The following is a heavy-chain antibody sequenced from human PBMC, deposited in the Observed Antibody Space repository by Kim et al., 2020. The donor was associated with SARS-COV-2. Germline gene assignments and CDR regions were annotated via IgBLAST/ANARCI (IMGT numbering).Heavy chain of an antibody. CDR1: GFTFSSYG. J-gene: IGHJ6*02. CDR3: ARSQYQGLRSDYYYYYGMDV. CDR2: IWYDGSSK. V-gene: IGHV3-33*01. Sequence: GGSLRLSCGASGFTFSSYGMHWVRQAPGKGLEWVAVIWYDGSSKYYADSVKGRFTISRDNSKNTLYFQMNSLRAEDTAVYYCARSQYQGLRSDYYYYYGMDVWGQGTTVTVSS. D-gene: IGHD5-12*01.